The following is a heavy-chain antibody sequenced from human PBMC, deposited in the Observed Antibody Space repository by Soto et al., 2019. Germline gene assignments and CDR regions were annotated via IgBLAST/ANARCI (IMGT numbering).Heavy chain of an antibody. J-gene: IGHJ4*02. CDR2: ISRSGRGSA. Sequence: EVQLLEPGGALVQPGGSLRLSCAASGFTFNSYVMTWVRQAPGEGLEWVSSISRSGRGSAYYADSVKGRFTISRDNSENTLFLQMNNLRDEDTALYYCARGRYLDSSDYWVANLPFDHWGLGTLVTVSS. CDR3: ARGRYLDSSDYWVANLPFDH. CDR1: GFTFNSYV. D-gene: IGHD3-22*01. V-gene: IGHV3-23*01.